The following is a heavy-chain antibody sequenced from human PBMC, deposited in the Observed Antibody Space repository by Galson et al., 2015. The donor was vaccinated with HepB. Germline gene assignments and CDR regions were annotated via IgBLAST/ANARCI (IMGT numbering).Heavy chain of an antibody. Sequence: SLRLSCAGSGFTIGSSYMSWVRQAPGKGLEWVSVIYSDGRTYYADSVKGRFTISRDNSENTLYLQMNSLRAEDTAVYYCARDRSADYWGQGSLVIVSS. CDR1: GFTIGSSY. J-gene: IGHJ4*02. CDR2: IYSDGRT. V-gene: IGHV3-53*05. CDR3: ARDRSADY.